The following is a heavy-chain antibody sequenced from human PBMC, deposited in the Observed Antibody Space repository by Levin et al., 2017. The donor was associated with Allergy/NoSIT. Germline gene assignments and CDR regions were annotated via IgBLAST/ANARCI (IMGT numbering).Heavy chain of an antibody. J-gene: IGHJ4*02. D-gene: IGHD2-8*01. Sequence: QSGESLKISGAASGFTVSTNYMTWVRQAPGKGLEWVSIIYSGGSTYYADSVRGRFTISRDNSKNTMYLQMNSLRAEDTAVYFCARVWSANGGGFLDWWGPGTLVTVSS. V-gene: IGHV3-53*01. CDR3: ARVWSANGGGFLDW. CDR1: GFTVSTNY. CDR2: IYSGGST.